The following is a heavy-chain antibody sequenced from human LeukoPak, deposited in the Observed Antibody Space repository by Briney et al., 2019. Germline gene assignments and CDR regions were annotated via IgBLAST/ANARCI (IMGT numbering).Heavy chain of an antibody. Sequence: ASVKVSCKASGYTFTGYYMHWVRQAPGRGLEWMGWINPNSGGTNYAQKFQGRVTMTRDTSISTAYMELSRLRSDDTAVYYCASPRSSGYYSGDYFDYWGQGTLVTVSS. CDR3: ASPRSSGYYSGDYFDY. J-gene: IGHJ4*02. D-gene: IGHD3-22*01. CDR1: GYTFTGYY. CDR2: INPNSGGT. V-gene: IGHV1-2*02.